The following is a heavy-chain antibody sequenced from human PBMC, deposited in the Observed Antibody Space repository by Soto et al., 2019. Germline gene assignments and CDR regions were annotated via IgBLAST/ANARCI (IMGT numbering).Heavy chain of an antibody. CDR2: INHSGST. D-gene: IGHD5-12*01. J-gene: IGHJ4*02. CDR1: GGSFSGYY. CDR3: ERTRRSDWLPYFNY. Sequence: QVQLQQWGAGLLKPSETLSLTCAVYGGSFSGYYWSWIRQPPGKGLEWIGEINHSGSTNYNPSRLSRVALPVDTSKNHFSLNFRSVTAADTALYYCERTRRSDWLPYFNYRGQGTLVTVTS. V-gene: IGHV4-34*01.